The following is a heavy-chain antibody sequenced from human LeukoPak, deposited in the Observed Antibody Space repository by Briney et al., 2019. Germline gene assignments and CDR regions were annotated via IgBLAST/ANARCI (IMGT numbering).Heavy chain of an antibody. J-gene: IGHJ6*03. CDR3: AKDRGHIYYSYYMDV. V-gene: IGHV3-23*01. Sequence: PGGSLRLSCAASGFTFSSYAMSWVRQAPGQGLEWVLTLGGGGIDTYYADSVKGRFTISRDNSNNTLYPQMSSLRAEDTAVYYCAKDRGHIYYSYYMDVWGKGTTVTVSS. CDR2: LGGGGIDT. D-gene: IGHD3-10*01. CDR1: GFTFSSYA.